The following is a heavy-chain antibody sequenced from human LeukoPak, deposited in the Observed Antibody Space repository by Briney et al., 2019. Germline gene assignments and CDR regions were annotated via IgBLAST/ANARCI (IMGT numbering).Heavy chain of an antibody. J-gene: IGHJ4*02. Sequence: GGSLRLSCAASGFTFSSYSMNWVRQAPGKGLEWVSSISSSSSYIYYADSVKGRFTISRDNAKNSLYLQMNSLRAEDTAVYYCARTMYCGGDCYSTLDYWGQGTLVTVSS. CDR2: ISSSSSYI. D-gene: IGHD2-21*02. CDR1: GFTFSSYS. CDR3: ARTMYCGGDCYSTLDY. V-gene: IGHV3-21*01.